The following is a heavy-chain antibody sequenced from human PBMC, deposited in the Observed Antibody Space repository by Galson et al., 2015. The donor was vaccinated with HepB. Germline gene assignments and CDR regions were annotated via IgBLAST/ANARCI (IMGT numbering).Heavy chain of an antibody. V-gene: IGHV3-21*01. CDR3: AWLRISSGWYGNFDY. CDR1: GFTFSSYS. D-gene: IGHD6-19*01. J-gene: IGHJ4*02. CDR2: IRSSSSYT. Sequence: SLRLSCAASGFTFSSYSMNWVRQAPGKGLEWVSSIRSSSSYTYYADSVKGRFTISRDNAKNPLYLQMNSLRAEDTAVYYCAWLRISSGWYGNFDYWGQGTLVTVSS.